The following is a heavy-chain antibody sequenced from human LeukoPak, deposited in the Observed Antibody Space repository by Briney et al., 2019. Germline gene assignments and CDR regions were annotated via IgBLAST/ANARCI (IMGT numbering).Heavy chain of an antibody. CDR1: GFTFSSYW. V-gene: IGHV3-7*01. CDR2: IKQDGSEK. D-gene: IGHD3-22*01. Sequence: GGSLRLSCAASGFTFSSYWMNWVRQAPGKGLEWVANIKQDGSEKYYVDSVKGRFTISRDNAKNSLYLQMNSLRAEDTAVYYCARTYYYDSSDYSALGYWGQGTLVTVSS. J-gene: IGHJ4*02. CDR3: ARTYYYDSSDYSALGY.